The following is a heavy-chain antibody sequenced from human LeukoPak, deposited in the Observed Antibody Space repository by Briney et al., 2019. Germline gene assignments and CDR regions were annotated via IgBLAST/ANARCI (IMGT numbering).Heavy chain of an antibody. CDR3: ARAPGYSYGNAWDY. V-gene: IGHV1-46*01. J-gene: IGHJ4*02. Sequence: ASVKISCKASGYMFISFYMHWVRQAPGHGLEWMGRINPSSGSTTYAEKYKGRIAMTRDKSTSTVYMELSSLRSEDTAVYYCARAPGYSYGNAWDYWGQGTLVTVSS. D-gene: IGHD5-18*01. CDR2: INPSSGST. CDR1: GYMFISFY.